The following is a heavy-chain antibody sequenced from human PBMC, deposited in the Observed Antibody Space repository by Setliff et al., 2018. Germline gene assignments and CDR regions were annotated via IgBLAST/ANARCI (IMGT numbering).Heavy chain of an antibody. V-gene: IGHV1-2*02. Sequence: ASVKVSCKSSGYTFINFHIHWVRQAPGQGLEWMGWINPKDGATRYAQKFQGRVTMTRDTSISTAYMELSSLRSDDTAVYYCARVATLIRGVTVNWFDPWGQGTLVTVSS. J-gene: IGHJ5*02. D-gene: IGHD3-10*01. CDR3: ARVATLIRGVTVNWFDP. CDR2: INPKDGAT. CDR1: GYTFINFH.